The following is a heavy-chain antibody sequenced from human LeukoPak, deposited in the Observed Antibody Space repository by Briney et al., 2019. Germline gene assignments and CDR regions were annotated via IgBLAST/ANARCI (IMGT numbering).Heavy chain of an antibody. CDR1: GYTFTSYY. Sequence: ASVKVSCKASGYTFTSYYMHWVRQAPGQGLEWMGIINPSGGSTSYAQKFQGRVTMTRDTSTSTVYMELSSLRSEDTAVYYCARELIFGDYYYYGMDVWGQGTTVTVPS. J-gene: IGHJ6*02. V-gene: IGHV1-46*01. CDR3: ARELIFGDYYYYGMDV. D-gene: IGHD3-3*01. CDR2: INPSGGST.